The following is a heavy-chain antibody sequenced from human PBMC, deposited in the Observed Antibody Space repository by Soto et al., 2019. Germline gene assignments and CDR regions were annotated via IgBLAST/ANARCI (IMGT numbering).Heavy chain of an antibody. CDR3: ASLAAAGTLSSDY. CDR2: ISYDGSNK. Sequence: GGSLRLSCAASGFTFSSYAMHWVRQAPGKGLEWVAVISYDGSNKYYADSVKGRFTISRDNSKNTLYLQMNSLRAEDTAVYYCASLAAAGTLSSDYWGQGTLVTVSS. V-gene: IGHV3-30-3*01. D-gene: IGHD6-13*01. CDR1: GFTFSSYA. J-gene: IGHJ4*02.